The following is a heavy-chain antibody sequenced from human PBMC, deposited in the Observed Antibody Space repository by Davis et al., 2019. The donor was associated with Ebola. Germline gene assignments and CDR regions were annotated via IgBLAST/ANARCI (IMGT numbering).Heavy chain of an antibody. Sequence: MPGGSLRLSCTVSGGSMSSYYWSWIRQPPGKALEWIGYIYYSGTTNYNPSFRSRVTITADTSKKEFSLKLTSVTAADTAAYYCVGHSKSYLEDVWGPGTTVIVSS. CDR2: IYYSGTT. CDR1: GGSMSSYY. D-gene: IGHD2/OR15-2a*01. J-gene: IGHJ6*01. V-gene: IGHV4-59*01. CDR3: VGHSKSYLEDV.